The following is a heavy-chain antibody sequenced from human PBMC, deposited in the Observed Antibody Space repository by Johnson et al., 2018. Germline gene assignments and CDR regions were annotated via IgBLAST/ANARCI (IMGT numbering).Heavy chain of an antibody. V-gene: IGHV4-34*01. D-gene: IGHD4-11*01. Sequence: QVQLQQWGAGLLKPSETLSLTCAVYGGSFSGYYWRWIRQHPGKGLEWIGYIYYSGSPYYNPSLKSRVTISVDTSKNQFSLKLSPVTAADTAVYYCAKGATVTAGDGMDVWGQGTTVTVSS. CDR2: IYYSGSP. CDR3: AKGATVTAGDGMDV. CDR1: GGSFSGYY. J-gene: IGHJ6*02.